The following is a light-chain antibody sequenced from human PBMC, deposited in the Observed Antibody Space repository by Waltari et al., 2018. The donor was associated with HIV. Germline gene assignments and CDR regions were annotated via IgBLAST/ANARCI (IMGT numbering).Light chain of an antibody. CDR3: QQRSNWPPGLS. Sequence: EIVLTQSPVTLSMSPGDRATLSCRASQSVSSYLAWYQQKPGQAPRLLIYDASNRATGIPARFSGSGSGTEFTLTISSLEPEDSAVYYCQQRSNWPPGLSFGGGTKVEIK. CDR2: DAS. CDR1: QSVSSY. J-gene: IGKJ4*01. V-gene: IGKV3-11*01.